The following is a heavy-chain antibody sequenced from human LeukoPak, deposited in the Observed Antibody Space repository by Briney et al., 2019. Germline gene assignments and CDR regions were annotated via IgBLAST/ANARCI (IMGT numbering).Heavy chain of an antibody. CDR3: AKDIVVVPAANNWFDP. V-gene: IGHV3-23*01. D-gene: IGHD2-2*01. CDR2: ISGNAGST. CDR1: GFTFSNYA. Sequence: GGSLRLSCAASGFTFSNYAMTWVRQAPGKGLEWVSAISGNAGSTYYADSVKGRFTISRDNSKNTLYLQMNSLRAEDTAVYHCAKDIVVVPAANNWFDPWGQGTLVTVSP. J-gene: IGHJ5*02.